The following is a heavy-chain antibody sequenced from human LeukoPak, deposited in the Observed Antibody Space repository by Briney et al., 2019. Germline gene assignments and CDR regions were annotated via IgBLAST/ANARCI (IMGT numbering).Heavy chain of an antibody. J-gene: IGHJ4*02. CDR1: GFTFSSYG. V-gene: IGHV3-23*01. D-gene: IGHD4-17*01. CDR2: ISSSGGPT. Sequence: GGSLRLSCAASGFTFSSYGMNWVRQAPGKGLEWVSAISSSGGPTYFADSVKGRFTISRDNSKNTLYLEMNGLRADDTAVYYCAKAYGSTVTLPSDWGQGTLVTVSS. CDR3: AKAYGSTVTLPSD.